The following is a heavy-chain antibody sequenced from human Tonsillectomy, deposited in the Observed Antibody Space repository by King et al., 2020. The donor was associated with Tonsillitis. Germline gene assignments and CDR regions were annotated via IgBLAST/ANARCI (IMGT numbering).Heavy chain of an antibody. D-gene: IGHD2-15*01. J-gene: IGHJ4*02. Sequence: VQLVESGGGLVQPGRSLRLSCAASGFTFDDYSMHWGRQAPGKGLEWVSGISWNSGSIGFADSVKGRFTISRDNAKNSLYLQMNSLRAEDTALYYCAKDSFTSVVAAFEDWGQGTLVTVSS. V-gene: IGHV3-9*01. CDR1: GFTFDDYS. CDR3: AKDSFTSVVAAFED. CDR2: ISWNSGSI.